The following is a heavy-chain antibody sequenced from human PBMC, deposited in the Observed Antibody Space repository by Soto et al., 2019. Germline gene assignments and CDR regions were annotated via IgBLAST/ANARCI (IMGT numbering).Heavy chain of an antibody. V-gene: IGHV2-5*01. CDR3: AHRGGATVGLYYFDY. CDR1: GFSLSTTGVG. CDR2: IYWHDDK. Sequence: QITLKESGPTLVKPTQPLTLTCTFSGFSLSTTGVGVSWIRQPPGKSLEWLALIYWHDDKGYSPSLKSRYTIHKDPSQNQVVLTMTNMEPVETPPYYCAHRGGATVGLYYFDYWGQGALVTVSS. D-gene: IGHD3-16*01. J-gene: IGHJ4*02.